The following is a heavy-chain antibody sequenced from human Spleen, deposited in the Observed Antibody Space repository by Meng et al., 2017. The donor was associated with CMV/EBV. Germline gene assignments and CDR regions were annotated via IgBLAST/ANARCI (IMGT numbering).Heavy chain of an antibody. CDR1: EGTFRTYA. CDR2: IIPIYGTT. D-gene: IGHD2/OR15-2a*01. CDR3: ARSCNGNTCPFDF. J-gene: IGHJ4*02. Sequence: CKASEGTFRTYAVTWVRQAPGQGLEWMGRIIPIYGTTNYAQKFQGRVTITTDESTGTAYMELSSLRSEDAAFYYCARSCNGNTCPFDFWGQGTLVTVPQ. V-gene: IGHV1-69*05.